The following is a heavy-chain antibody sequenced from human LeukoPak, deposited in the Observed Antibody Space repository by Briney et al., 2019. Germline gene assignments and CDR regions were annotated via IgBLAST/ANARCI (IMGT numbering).Heavy chain of an antibody. J-gene: IGHJ3*02. CDR3: ARATQYYRSAFDI. V-gene: IGHV4-30-2*01. Sequence: SETLSPTCAVPGGSISSGGYSWSWIRQPPGKGLEWIGYIYHSGSTYYNPSLKSRVTISVDRSKNQFSLKLSSVTAADTAVYYCARATQYYRSAFDIWGQGTMVTVSS. CDR1: GGSISSGGYS. D-gene: IGHD3-10*01. CDR2: IYHSGST.